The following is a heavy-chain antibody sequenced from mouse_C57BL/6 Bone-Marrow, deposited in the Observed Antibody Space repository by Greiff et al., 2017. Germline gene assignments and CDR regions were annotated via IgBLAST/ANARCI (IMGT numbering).Heavy chain of an antibody. V-gene: IGHV1-15*01. CDR2: LDPETGGT. CDR3: SRPTTVQFAY. J-gene: IGHJ3*01. Sequence: VQLQQSGAELVRPGASVTLSCKASGYTFTDYEMPWVKPTPVHGLEWIGALDPETGGTAYNQKFKGKAILTADTSSRTAYMELRSLTSKDDADYYCSRPTTVQFAYWGQGTMVTVSA. CDR1: GYTFTDYE. D-gene: IGHD1-1*01.